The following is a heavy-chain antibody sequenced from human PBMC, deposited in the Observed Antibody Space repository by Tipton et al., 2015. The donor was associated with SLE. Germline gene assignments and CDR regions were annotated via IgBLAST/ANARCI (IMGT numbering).Heavy chain of an antibody. J-gene: IGHJ3*02. CDR2: IYTSGST. D-gene: IGHD1-14*01. Sequence: TLSLTCTVSGGSIRSSSYYWSWIRQPAGKGLEWIGYIYTSGSTNYNPSLKSRVTISVDTSKNQFSLKLSSVTAADTAVYYCARDLPDTRAPPDAFDIWGQGTMVTVSS. CDR3: ARDLPDTRAPPDAFDI. V-gene: IGHV4-61*09. CDR1: GGSIRSSSYY.